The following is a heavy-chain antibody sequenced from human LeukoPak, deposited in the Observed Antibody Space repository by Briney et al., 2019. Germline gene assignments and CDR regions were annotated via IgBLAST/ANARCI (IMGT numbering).Heavy chain of an antibody. V-gene: IGHV1-2*02. CDR2: INPSTGDT. Sequence: GSLRLSCAASGFTFSSYAMHWVRQAPGQGFEWMGWINPSTGDTKYAKMFQGRVTLTTGASINTAYMELSGLRPADTAVYFCVSAYDQWGQGTLVTVSS. CDR1: GFTFSSYA. CDR3: VSAYDQ. J-gene: IGHJ5*02.